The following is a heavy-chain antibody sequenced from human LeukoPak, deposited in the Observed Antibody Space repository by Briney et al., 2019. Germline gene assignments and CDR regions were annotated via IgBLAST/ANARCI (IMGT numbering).Heavy chain of an antibody. CDR1: GYTFTGYY. J-gene: IGHJ4*02. CDR3: ARYDILTGYSYFDY. Sequence: SVKVSCKASGYTFTGYYMHWVRQAPGQGLEWMGWINPNSGGTNYAQKFQGRVTMTRDMSTSTVYMELSSLRSEDTAVYYCARYDILTGYSYFDYWGQGTLVTVSS. CDR2: INPNSGGT. V-gene: IGHV1-2*02. D-gene: IGHD3-9*01.